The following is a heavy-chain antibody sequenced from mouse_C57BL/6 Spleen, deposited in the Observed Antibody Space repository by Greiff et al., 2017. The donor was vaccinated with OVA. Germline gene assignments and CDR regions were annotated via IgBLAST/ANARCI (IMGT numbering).Heavy chain of an antibody. Sequence: QVHVKQSGAELVKPGASVKISCKASGYAFSSYWMNWVKQRPGKGLEWIGQIYPGDGDTNYNGKFKGKATLTADKSSSTAYMQLSSLTSEDSAVYFCARGTTVYFDYWGQGTTLTVSS. CDR2: IYPGDGDT. J-gene: IGHJ2*01. CDR3: ARGTTVYFDY. V-gene: IGHV1-80*01. D-gene: IGHD1-1*01. CDR1: GYAFSSYW.